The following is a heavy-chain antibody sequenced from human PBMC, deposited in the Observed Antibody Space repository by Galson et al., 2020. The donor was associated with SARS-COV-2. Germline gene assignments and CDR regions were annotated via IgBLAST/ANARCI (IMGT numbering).Heavy chain of an antibody. CDR3: ARYGSMGDFWRGYYDGAYDI. V-gene: IGHV3-48*03. J-gene: IGHJ3*02. CDR1: GFTFSSYE. Sequence: GGSLRLSCAASGFTFSSYEMNWVRQAPGKGLEWVSYISSSGSTIYYADSVKGRFTISRDNAKNSLYLQMNSLRAEATAVYYCARYGSMGDFWRGYYDGAYDIWGQGAMVTVSS. CDR2: ISSSGSTI. D-gene: IGHD3-3*01.